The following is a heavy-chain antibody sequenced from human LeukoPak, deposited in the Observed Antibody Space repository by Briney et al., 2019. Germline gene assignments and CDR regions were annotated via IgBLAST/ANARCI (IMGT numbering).Heavy chain of an antibody. CDR3: ARDNILTGYSDY. CDR2: IYTSGST. Sequence: SETLSLTCTVSGGSISSYYWSWIRQPAGKGLEWIGRIYTSGSTNYNPSLKSRVTISVDTSKNQFSLKLSSVTAADTAVYYCARDNILTGYSDYWGQGTLVTVSS. D-gene: IGHD3-9*01. V-gene: IGHV4-4*07. CDR1: GGSISSYY. J-gene: IGHJ4*02.